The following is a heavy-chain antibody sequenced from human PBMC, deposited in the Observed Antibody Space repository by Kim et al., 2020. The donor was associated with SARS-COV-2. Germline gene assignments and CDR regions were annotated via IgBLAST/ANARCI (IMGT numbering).Heavy chain of an antibody. D-gene: IGHD3-3*01. CDR3: ARDRSYDFWSGYYIHFDY. J-gene: IGHJ4*02. CDR2: INPNSGGT. Sequence: ASVKVSRKASGYTFTGYYMHWVRQAPGQGLEWMGRINPNSGGTNYAQKFQGRVTMTRDTSISTAYMELSRLRSDDTAVYYCARDRSYDFWSGYYIHFDYWGQGTLVTVSS. CDR1: GYTFTGYY. V-gene: IGHV1-2*06.